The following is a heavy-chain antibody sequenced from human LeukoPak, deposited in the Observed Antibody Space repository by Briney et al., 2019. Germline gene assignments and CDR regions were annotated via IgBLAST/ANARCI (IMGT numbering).Heavy chain of an antibody. D-gene: IGHD1-26*01. V-gene: IGHV3-30-3*01. CDR3: ARGGSVGATKVYYYYGMDV. J-gene: IGHJ6*02. CDR2: ISYDGSNK. Sequence: SGGSLRLSCAASGFTFSSYAMHWVRQAPGKGLEWVAVISYDGSNKYYADSVKGRFTISRDNSKNTLYLQMNSLRAEDTAVYYCARGGSVGATKVYYYYGMDVWGRGTTVTVSS. CDR1: GFTFSSYA.